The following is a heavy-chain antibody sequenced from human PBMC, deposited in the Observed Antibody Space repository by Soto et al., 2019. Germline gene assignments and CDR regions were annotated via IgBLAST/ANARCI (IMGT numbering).Heavy chain of an antibody. CDR3: ARHGFGPVHGLVDV. D-gene: IGHD3-10*01. CDR2: INYDGYS. V-gene: IGHV4-59*08. CDR1: GGSITNYY. Sequence: QVQLQESGPGLVKPSETLSLTCTVSGGSITNYYCSWFRQPPGKGLEWIGYINYDGYSAYNLSLTWRATLSMDASKTQFSLMLESVTATDTAVYYCARHGFGPVHGLVDVWGPGTTVSVSS. J-gene: IGHJ6*02.